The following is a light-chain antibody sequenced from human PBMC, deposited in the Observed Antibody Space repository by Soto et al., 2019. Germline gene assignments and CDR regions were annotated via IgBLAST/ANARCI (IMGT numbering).Light chain of an antibody. V-gene: IGKV1-27*01. J-gene: IGKJ3*01. CDR3: NNYIYPPFP. Sequence: DIQMTQSPSSLSASVGDRVTISCRASQGISNYLAWYQQKPGKAPRLLIYGASSLQSGVSFRFTGSGSATDFTLTISSLQPQDFSTYSCNNYIYPPFPFGPVTIVEI. CDR2: GAS. CDR1: QGISNY.